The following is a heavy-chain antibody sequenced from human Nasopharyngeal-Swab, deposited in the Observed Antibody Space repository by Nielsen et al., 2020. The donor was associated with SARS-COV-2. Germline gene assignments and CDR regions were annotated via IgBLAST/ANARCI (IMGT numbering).Heavy chain of an antibody. CDR3: ARGGGEHSSGWIRNFQH. D-gene: IGHD6-19*01. Sequence: KVSCKGSGYSFTSYWIGWVRQMPGKGLEWMGIIYPGDSDTRYSPSFQGQVTISADKSISTAYLQWSSLKASDTAMYYCARGGGEHSSGWIRNFQHWGQGTLVTVSS. V-gene: IGHV5-51*01. CDR1: GYSFTSYW. CDR2: IYPGDSDT. J-gene: IGHJ1*01.